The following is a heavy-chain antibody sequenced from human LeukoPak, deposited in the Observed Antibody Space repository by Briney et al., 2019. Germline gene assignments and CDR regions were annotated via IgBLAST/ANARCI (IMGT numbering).Heavy chain of an antibody. Sequence: PGGSLRLSCAASGFTFITYAMSWVRQAPGTGLEGVSLINGSGGDTYYADSVRGRCTISRDNSKNPLYLQMSSLRAGDTAVYHCAKVGLYNSNVVDPRHFDYWGQRTLVTVSS. D-gene: IGHD1-1*01. CDR1: GFTFITYA. J-gene: IGHJ4*02. CDR3: AKVGLYNSNVVDPRHFDY. V-gene: IGHV3-23*01. CDR2: INGSGGDT.